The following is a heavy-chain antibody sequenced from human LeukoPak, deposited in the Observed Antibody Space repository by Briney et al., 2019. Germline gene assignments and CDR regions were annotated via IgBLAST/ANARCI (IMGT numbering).Heavy chain of an antibody. J-gene: IGHJ4*02. CDR3: ANAYGDYVPFDY. CDR2: ISYDGSNK. CDR1: GFTFSSYA. Sequence: GGSLRLSCAASGFTFSSYAMHWVRQAPGKGLEWVAVISYDGSNKYYADSVKGRFTISRDNPKNTLYLQMNSLRAEDTAVYYCANAYGDYVPFDYWGQGTLVTVSS. D-gene: IGHD4-17*01. V-gene: IGHV3-30-3*01.